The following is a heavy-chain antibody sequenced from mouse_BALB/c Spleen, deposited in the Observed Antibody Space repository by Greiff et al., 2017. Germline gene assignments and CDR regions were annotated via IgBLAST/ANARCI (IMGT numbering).Heavy chain of an antibody. CDR3: ARERESYGYGAGFAY. CDR1: GFSLTGYG. Sequence: VQRVESGPGLVAPSQSLSITCTVSGFSLTGYGVNWVRQPPGKGLEWLGMIWGDGSTDYNSALKSRLSISKDNSKSQVFLKMNSLQTDDTARYYCARERESYGYGAGFAYWGQGTLVTVSA. D-gene: IGHD2-2*01. J-gene: IGHJ3*01. V-gene: IGHV2-6-7*01. CDR2: IWGDGST.